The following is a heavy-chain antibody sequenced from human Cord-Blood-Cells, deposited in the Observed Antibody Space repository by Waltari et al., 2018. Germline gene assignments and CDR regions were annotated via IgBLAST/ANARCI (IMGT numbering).Heavy chain of an antibody. Sequence: EVQLVESGGVVVQPGGSLRLSCAASGFTFDDYAMHGVRQAPGKGVEWVSLISWDGGITYYADSGKGRFTISRDNSKTALYRQRNSLRAEDTDLYYCARGGSGRDAFDIWGQGTMVTVSS. CDR3: ARGGSGRDAFDI. V-gene: IGHV3-43D*03. J-gene: IGHJ3*02. CDR2: ISWDGGIT. D-gene: IGHD3-10*01. CDR1: GFTFDDYA.